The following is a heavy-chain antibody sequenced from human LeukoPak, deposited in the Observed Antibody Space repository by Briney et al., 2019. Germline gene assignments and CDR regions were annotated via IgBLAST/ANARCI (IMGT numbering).Heavy chain of an antibody. CDR2: ISYDGSNK. CDR3: ARVSGY. D-gene: IGHD6-25*01. J-gene: IGHJ4*02. V-gene: IGHV3-30-3*01. Sequence: SCKASGGTFSSYAMHWVRQAPGKGLEWVAVISYDGSNKYYADSVKGRFTISRDNSKNTLYLQMNSLRAEDTAVYYCARVSGYWGQGTLVTVSS. CDR1: GGTFSSYA.